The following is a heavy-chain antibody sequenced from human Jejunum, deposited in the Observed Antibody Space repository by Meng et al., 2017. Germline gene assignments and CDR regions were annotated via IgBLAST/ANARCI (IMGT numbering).Heavy chain of an antibody. CDR1: GGPISSGAYF. V-gene: IGHV4-30-4*01. J-gene: IGHJ4*02. D-gene: IGHD4-23*01. CDR3: AREALGGNSPNDY. CDR2: IYYSGST. Sequence: QVQLQASGPGLVKPSQTLSLTCTVPGGPISSGAYFWSWIRQPPGKGLEWIGYIYYSGSTYYNPSLKSRVTISVDTSKNQFSLKLSSVTAADTAVYYCAREALGGNSPNDYWGQGTLVTVSS.